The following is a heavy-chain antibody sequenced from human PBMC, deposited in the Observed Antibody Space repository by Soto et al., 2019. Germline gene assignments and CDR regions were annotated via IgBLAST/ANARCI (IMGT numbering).Heavy chain of an antibody. V-gene: IGHV1-69*06. J-gene: IGHJ6*02. D-gene: IGHD2-2*02. CDR1: GGTFSSYA. Sequence: QVQLVQSGAEVKKPGSSVKVPCKASGGTFSSYAISWVRQAPGQGLEWMGGIIPIFGTANYAQKFQGRVTITADKSTSTAYMELSSLRSEDTAVYYCARGSGIVVVPAAIGVYGMDVWGQGTTVTVSS. CDR3: ARGSGIVVVPAAIGVYGMDV. CDR2: IIPIFGTA.